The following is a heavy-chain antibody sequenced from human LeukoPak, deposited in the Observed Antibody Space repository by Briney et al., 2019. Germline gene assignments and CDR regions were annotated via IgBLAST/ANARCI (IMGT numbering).Heavy chain of an antibody. CDR3: ARDGVGVDV. CDR1: GLTFSTYW. V-gene: IGHV3-74*01. J-gene: IGHJ6*04. D-gene: IGHD3-3*01. Sequence: GGSLRLSCAASGLTFSTYWMHWVRQAPGKGLVWVPRINSDGSTTNYADSVKGRFTISRDNAKNTLYLQMNSLRTEDTAVYYCARDGVGVDVWGKGTTVTVSS. CDR2: INSDGSTT.